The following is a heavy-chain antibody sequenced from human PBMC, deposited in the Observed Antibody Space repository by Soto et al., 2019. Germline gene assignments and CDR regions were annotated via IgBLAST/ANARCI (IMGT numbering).Heavy chain of an antibody. J-gene: IGHJ4*02. CDR3: AAEVAPAAIRDY. Sequence: QVQLVQSGAEVKKPGSSVKVSCKASGGTFSSYTISWVRQAPGQGLEWMGRIIPILGIANYAQKFQGRVTITADKSTSTSYMELSSLRSEYTAVYYCAAEVAPAAIRDYWGQGTLVTVSS. CDR2: IIPILGIA. CDR1: GGTFSSYT. V-gene: IGHV1-69*02. D-gene: IGHD2-2*02.